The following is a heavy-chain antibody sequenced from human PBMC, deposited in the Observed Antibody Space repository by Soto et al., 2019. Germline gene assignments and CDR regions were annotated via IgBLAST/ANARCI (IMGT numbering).Heavy chain of an antibody. CDR1: GGTLSSYV. CDR3: ARDPRQDCSGETCYYS. V-gene: IGHV1-69*01. CDR2: IIPIFGTT. J-gene: IGHJ4*02. Sequence: QVQLVQSAAEVKKPGSSVKVSCKASGGTLSSYVISWVRQAPGQGLEWMGGIIPIFGTTTYGEKFQGRVTITADESTSTTYMELSCLKSEDTAVYYCARDPRQDCSGETCYYSWGQGTLVTVSS. D-gene: IGHD2-15*01.